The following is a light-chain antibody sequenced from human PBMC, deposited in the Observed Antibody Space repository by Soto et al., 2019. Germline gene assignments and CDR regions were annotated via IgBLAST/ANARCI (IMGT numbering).Light chain of an antibody. J-gene: IGLJ1*01. CDR2: EVS. CDR1: SSDVGTYNL. Sequence: QSALTQPASVSGSPGQSITISCTGTSSDVGTYNLVSWYQQYPGKAPKLLIYEVSQWPSGISDRFSGSKSGNTASLTISGLQAEDEADYYCCPYAGSSWGYVFGTGTKLTVL. CDR3: CPYAGSSWGYV. V-gene: IGLV2-23*02.